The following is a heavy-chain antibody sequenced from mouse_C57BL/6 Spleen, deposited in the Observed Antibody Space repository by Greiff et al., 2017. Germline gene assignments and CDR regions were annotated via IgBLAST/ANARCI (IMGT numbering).Heavy chain of an antibody. CDR3: AREGSTDYYVNGGFAY. CDR2: IYPGSGST. V-gene: IGHV1-55*01. J-gene: IGHJ3*01. Sequence: VKLQQSGAELVKPGASVKMSCKASGYTFTSYWITWVKQRPGQGLEWIGDIYPGSGSTNYNEKFKSKATLTVYTSSSTAYMQRSSLTSEDSAVYYCAREGSTDYYVNGGFAYWGQGTLVTVSA. D-gene: IGHD2-1*01. CDR1: GYTFTSYW.